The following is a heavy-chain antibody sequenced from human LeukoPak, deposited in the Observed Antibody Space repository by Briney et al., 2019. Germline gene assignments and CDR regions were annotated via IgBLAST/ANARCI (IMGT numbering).Heavy chain of an antibody. D-gene: IGHD2-15*01. CDR3: ARGYCSGGSCYSWFDP. J-gene: IGHJ5*02. CDR1: GGSFSGYY. CDR2: INHSGST. Sequence: SETLSLTCAVYGGSFSGYYWSWIRQPPGKGLEWIGEINHSGSTNYNPSLKSRVTISVDTSKNQFSLKLSSVTAADTAVYYCARGYCSGGSCYSWFDPWGQGTLVTVPS. V-gene: IGHV4-34*01.